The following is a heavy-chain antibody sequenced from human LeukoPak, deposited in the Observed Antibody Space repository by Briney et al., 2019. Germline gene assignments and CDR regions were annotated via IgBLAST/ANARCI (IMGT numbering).Heavy chain of an antibody. J-gene: IGHJ4*02. CDR2: ISSSSSYI. D-gene: IGHD3-10*01. Sequence: PGGSLRLSCAASGFTFSSYSMNWVRQAPGKGLEWVSSISSSSSYICYADSVKGRFTISRDNAKNSLYLQMNSLRAEDTAVYYCARVTYYGSGSYPDYWGQGTLVTVSS. V-gene: IGHV3-21*01. CDR3: ARVTYYGSGSYPDY. CDR1: GFTFSSYS.